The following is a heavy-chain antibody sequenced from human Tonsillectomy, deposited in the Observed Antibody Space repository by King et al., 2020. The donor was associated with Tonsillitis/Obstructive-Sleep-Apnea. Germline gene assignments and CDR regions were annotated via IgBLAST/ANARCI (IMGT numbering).Heavy chain of an antibody. D-gene: IGHD3/OR15-3a*01. J-gene: IGHJ4*02. CDR3: ARELVIIREAYFDY. V-gene: IGHV3-74*01. Sequence: VQLVESGGGLVQPGGSLRLSCAASGFTFSSYWMHWVRHAPGKGLVWVSRINSDGSSTSYADSVKGRFTISRDNAKNTLYLQMNSLRAEDTAVYYCARELVIIREAYFDYWGQGTLVTVSS. CDR1: GFTFSSYW. CDR2: INSDGSST.